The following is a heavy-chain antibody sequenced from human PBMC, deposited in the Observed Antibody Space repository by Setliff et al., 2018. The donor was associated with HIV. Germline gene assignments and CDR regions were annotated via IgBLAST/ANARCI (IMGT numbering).Heavy chain of an antibody. Sequence: SETLSLTCAVYGGSFSDYYWTWIRQPQGKGLEWIGEINHSGSTNYNPSLKSRVTISVDTSKNQFSLKLGSVTAADTALYYCARESPSSSWFYFDFWGQGTLVTVSS. D-gene: IGHD6-13*01. V-gene: IGHV4-34*01. CDR1: GGSFSDYY. J-gene: IGHJ4*02. CDR3: ARESPSSSWFYFDF. CDR2: INHSGST.